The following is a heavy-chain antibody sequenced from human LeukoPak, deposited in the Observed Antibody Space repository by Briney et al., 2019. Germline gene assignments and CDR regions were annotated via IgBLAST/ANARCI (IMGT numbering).Heavy chain of an antibody. Sequence: GGSLRLSCAASGFTFSSYSMNWVRQAPGKGLEWVSSISSSSSYIYCADSVKGRFTISRDNAKNSLYLQMNSLRAEDTAVYYCVDGCSSTSCYAYWGQGTLVTVSS. CDR3: VDGCSSTSCYAY. D-gene: IGHD2-2*01. V-gene: IGHV3-21*01. J-gene: IGHJ4*02. CDR2: ISSSSSYI. CDR1: GFTFSSYS.